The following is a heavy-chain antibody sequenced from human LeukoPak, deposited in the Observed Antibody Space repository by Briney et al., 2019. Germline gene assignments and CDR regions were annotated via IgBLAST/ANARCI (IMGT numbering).Heavy chain of an antibody. CDR2: INWNGGST. CDR3: ARVTAYYDSRGDSGYYYFDY. V-gene: IGHV3-20*04. D-gene: IGHD3-22*01. J-gene: IGHJ4*02. Sequence: PGGSLRLSCAASGFTFDDYGMSWVRQAPGKGLEWVSGINWNGGSTGYADSVKGRFTISRDNAKNSLYLQMNSLSAEDTALYYCARVTAYYDSRGDSGYYYFDYWGQGTLVTVSS. CDR1: GFTFDDYG.